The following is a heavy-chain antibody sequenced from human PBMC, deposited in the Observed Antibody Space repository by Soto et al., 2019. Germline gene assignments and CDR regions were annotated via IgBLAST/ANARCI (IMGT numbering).Heavy chain of an antibody. J-gene: IGHJ5*02. CDR3: ARARGPNWFDP. CDR2: IAAGNGGT. V-gene: IGHV1-3*01. D-gene: IGHD3-10*01. Sequence: ASVKVSCKASGYTFTNYGVHWMRQAPGQRLEWMGWIAAGNGGTKYSQKFQDRFTITRDASASTAYMELSSLRSEDTAIYYCARARGPNWFDPWGQGTLVNVSS. CDR1: GYTFTNYG.